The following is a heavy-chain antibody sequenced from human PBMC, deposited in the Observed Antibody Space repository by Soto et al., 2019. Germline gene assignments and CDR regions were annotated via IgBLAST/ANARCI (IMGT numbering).Heavy chain of an antibody. J-gene: IGHJ4*02. V-gene: IGHV3-23*01. Sequence: GGSMRLSCAASGYTFNNYAMNWVRQAPGKGLEWVSGITGNGGSTFYADPVKGRFTISRDNSRKTLHLQMNSLRAEDTAVDYCAKDPQIFGVAINHTFDYRGQGALVTVS. CDR1: GYTFNNYA. D-gene: IGHD3-3*01. CDR3: AKDPQIFGVAINHTFDY. CDR2: ITGNGGST.